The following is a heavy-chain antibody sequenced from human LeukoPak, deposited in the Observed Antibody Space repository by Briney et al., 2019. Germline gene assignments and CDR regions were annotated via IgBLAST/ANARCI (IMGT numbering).Heavy chain of an antibody. CDR2: INHSGST. J-gene: IGHJ6*02. D-gene: IGHD5-18*01. V-gene: IGHV4-34*01. CDR1: GGSLSGYY. Sequence: SETLSLTCAVYGGSLSGYYWSWIRQPPGKGLEWIGEINHSGSTNYNPSLKSRVTISVDTSKNQFSLKLSSVTAADTAAYYCARGYSYGFGYYYYGMDVWGQGTTVTVSS. CDR3: ARGYSYGFGYYYYGMDV.